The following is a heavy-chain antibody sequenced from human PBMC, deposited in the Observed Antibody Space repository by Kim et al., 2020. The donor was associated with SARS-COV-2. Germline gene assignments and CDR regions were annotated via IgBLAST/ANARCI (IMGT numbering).Heavy chain of an antibody. Sequence: SETLSLTCTVFGGSFSNTTYYWGWIRQPPGKGLEWIGGIYYTGSTYYNPSLKSRVTISVDTSKSQFSLELSSMTAADTAVYYCARLLRVGYIYSHQFYFDYWGRGTPVTVSS. V-gene: IGHV4-39*01. CDR3: ARLLRVGYIYSHQFYFDY. CDR2: IYYTGST. J-gene: IGHJ4*02. D-gene: IGHD5-18*01. CDR1: GGSFSNTTYY.